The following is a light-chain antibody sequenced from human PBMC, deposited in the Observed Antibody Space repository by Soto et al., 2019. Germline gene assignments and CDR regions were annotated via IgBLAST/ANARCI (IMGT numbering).Light chain of an antibody. J-gene: IGLJ1*01. CDR3: CSYAGGSSPYV. V-gene: IGLV2-11*02. CDR2: DVN. Sequence: QSALTQPRSVSGSPRQSVTISCTGTSSDVGGYNFVSWYQQHPGKVPKLMVFDVNKRPSGVPDRFSGSKSGNTASLTISGLQADDEADFYCCSYAGGSSPYVFGTGTKLTVL. CDR1: SSDVGGYNF.